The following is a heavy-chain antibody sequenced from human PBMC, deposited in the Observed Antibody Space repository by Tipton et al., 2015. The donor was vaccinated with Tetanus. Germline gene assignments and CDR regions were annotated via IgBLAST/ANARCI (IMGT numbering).Heavy chain of an antibody. CDR3: AKDAGKRQYYFDS. V-gene: IGHV3-23*04. CDR2: ISMSGAST. CDR1: GFTLSRYT. Sequence: QLVQSGGGLVKPGGSLRLSCAASGFTLSRYTLNWVRQAPGKGLEWVSAISMSGASTYYADSVKGRFTISRDISENTLYLQMDSLRADDTALYYCAKDAGKRQYYFDSWGQGTLVAVSS. D-gene: IGHD1-26*01. J-gene: IGHJ4*02.